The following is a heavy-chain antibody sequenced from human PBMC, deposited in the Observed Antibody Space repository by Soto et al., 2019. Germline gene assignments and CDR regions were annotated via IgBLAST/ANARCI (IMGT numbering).Heavy chain of an antibody. CDR2: IWYDGSNK. J-gene: IGHJ4*02. Sequence: QVQLVESGGGVVQPGRSLRLSCAASGFTFSSYGMHWVRQAPGKGLEWVAVIWYDGSNKYYADSVKGRFTISRDNSKNTLYLQMNSLRAEDTAVYYCSIAAAGTNFDYWCQGTLVTVSS. V-gene: IGHV3-33*01. CDR1: GFTFSSYG. D-gene: IGHD6-13*01. CDR3: SIAAAGTNFDY.